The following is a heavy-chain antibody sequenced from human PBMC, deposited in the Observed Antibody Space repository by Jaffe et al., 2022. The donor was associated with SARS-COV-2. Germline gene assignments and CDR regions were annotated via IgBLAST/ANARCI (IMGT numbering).Heavy chain of an antibody. CDR2: IGTAYDT. Sequence: EVQLVESGGGLVQPGGSLRLSCAASGFAFSTYDMHWVRQVTGKGLEWVSAIGTAYDTYYAGSVKGRFTISRENAKNSLYLQMNTLRAGDTAVYYCARVRRDGSGFPSYYHMDVWGKGTTVIVSS. D-gene: IGHD6-19*01. CDR1: GFAFSTYD. V-gene: IGHV3-13*01. CDR3: ARVRRDGSGFPSYYHMDV. J-gene: IGHJ6*03.